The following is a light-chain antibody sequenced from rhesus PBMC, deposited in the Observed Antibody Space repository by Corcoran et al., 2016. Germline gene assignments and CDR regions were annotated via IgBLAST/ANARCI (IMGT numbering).Light chain of an antibody. J-gene: IGLJ6*01. Sequence: QAALTQARSVSGPPGQSVTISCSGTSDDIGTYGFVSWHQQYPGTVPKSILFDVNTRPSGVSDRYSGSKSGSTASLTISGLQAEDEAEYYCNPDAGGKTFVFGSGTKWTVL. CDR2: DVN. V-gene: IGLV2-32*02. CDR1: SDDIGTYGF. CDR3: NPDAGGKTFV.